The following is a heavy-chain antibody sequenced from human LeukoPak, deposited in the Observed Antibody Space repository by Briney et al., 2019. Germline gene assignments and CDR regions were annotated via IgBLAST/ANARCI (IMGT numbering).Heavy chain of an antibody. Sequence: PGGSLRLSCAASGSTFSSYGMHWVRQAPGKGLEWVAFIRYDGSNKYYADSVKGRFTISRDNSKNTLYLQMNSLRAEDTAVYYCAKARIFRPPGGQFDPWGQGTLVTVSS. D-gene: IGHD3-3*01. CDR2: IRYDGSNK. CDR3: AKARIFRPPGGQFDP. CDR1: GSTFSSYG. V-gene: IGHV3-30*02. J-gene: IGHJ5*02.